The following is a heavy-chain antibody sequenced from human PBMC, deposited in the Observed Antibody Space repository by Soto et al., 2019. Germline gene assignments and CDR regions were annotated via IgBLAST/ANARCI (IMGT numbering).Heavy chain of an antibody. V-gene: IGHV1-69*13. CDR3: TVAADWFDP. CDR2: IIPIFGTA. CDR1: GGTFSSYA. Sequence: GXSVEVSWKASGGTFSSYAISWVRQAPGQGLEWMGGIIPIFGTANYAQKFQGRVTITADESTSTAYMELSSLRSEDTAVYYCTVAADWFDPWGQGTLVTVSS. D-gene: IGHD2-15*01. J-gene: IGHJ5*02.